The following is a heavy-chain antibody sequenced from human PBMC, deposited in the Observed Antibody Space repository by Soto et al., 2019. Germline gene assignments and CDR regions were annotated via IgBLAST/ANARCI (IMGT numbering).Heavy chain of an antibody. V-gene: IGHV4-34*01. D-gene: IGHD3-10*01. Sequence: SWISKKPGKGLEWIGEINHSGSTNYNPSLKSRVTISVDTSKNQFSLKLSSVTAADTAVYYCARGPRTNYYGSGSYPMDVWGQGTTVTVSS. CDR3: ARGPRTNYYGSGSYPMDV. CDR2: INHSGST. J-gene: IGHJ6*02.